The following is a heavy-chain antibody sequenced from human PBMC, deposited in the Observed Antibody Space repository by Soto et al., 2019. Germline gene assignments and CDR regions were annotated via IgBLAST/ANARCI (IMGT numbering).Heavy chain of an antibody. Sequence: QVQLQESGPGLVNPSGTLSLTCAVSGGSITSNWWRWVRQPPAKGLEWIGEIHHIGSFNYNPSLRSRVTIEIDNSKIQFSLKLTSVTAADKAVQYCVRNDLYRFDPWGQGTLVTVSS. V-gene: IGHV4-4*02. CDR1: GGSITSNW. J-gene: IGHJ5*02. D-gene: IGHD2-8*01. CDR2: IHHIGSF. CDR3: VRNDLYRFDP.